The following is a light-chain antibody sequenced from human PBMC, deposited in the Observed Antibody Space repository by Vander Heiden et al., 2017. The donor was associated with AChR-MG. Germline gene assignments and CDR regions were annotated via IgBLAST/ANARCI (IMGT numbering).Light chain of an antibody. Sequence: DTQKTESPPSLSASVGDRVTITCRASQGIGKFLTWYQQNPGKPPKLLVYAAFTLRSEVPSRFSGSGSGTDFTLTISSLQPEDLATYHCQQMNTSPLSFGGGTKVDIK. CDR1: QGIGKF. V-gene: IGKV1-39*01. CDR2: AAF. CDR3: QQMNTSPLS. J-gene: IGKJ4*01.